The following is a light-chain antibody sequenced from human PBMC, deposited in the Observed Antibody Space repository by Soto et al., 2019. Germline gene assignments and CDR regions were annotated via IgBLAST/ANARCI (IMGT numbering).Light chain of an antibody. CDR3: QTWGSGIGV. J-gene: IGLJ3*02. V-gene: IGLV4-69*01. Sequence: QPVLTQSPSASASLGASVKLTCTLSSGPSGYAVAWHQQQPGKGPRYLMKLHSDGSHFKGGGIPDRFSGSSSGADRYLTISSLQSEDEADYYCQTWGSGIGVFGGGTKLTVL. CDR1: SGPSGYA. CDR2: LHSDGSH.